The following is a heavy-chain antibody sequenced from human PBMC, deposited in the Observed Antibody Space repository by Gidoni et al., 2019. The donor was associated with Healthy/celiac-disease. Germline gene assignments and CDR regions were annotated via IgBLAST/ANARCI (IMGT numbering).Heavy chain of an antibody. CDR3: SSESPRGRGYDFVWFDP. CDR2: IIPIFGTA. Sequence: QVQLVQSGAEVKKPGSSVKVSCKASGGTFSSYAISWVRQAPGQGLEWMGGIIPIFGTANYAQKFQGRVTITADKSTSTAYMELSSLRSEDTAVYYCSSESPRGRGYDFVWFDPWGQGTLVTVSS. V-gene: IGHV1-69*06. D-gene: IGHD5-12*01. J-gene: IGHJ5*02. CDR1: GGTFSSYA.